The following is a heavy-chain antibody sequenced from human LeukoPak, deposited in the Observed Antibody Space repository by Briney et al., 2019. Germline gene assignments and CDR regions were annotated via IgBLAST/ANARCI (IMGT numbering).Heavy chain of an antibody. Sequence: SETLSLTCTASGGSISSYYWSWIRQPPGKGLEWIGYIYYSGSTNYNPCLKSRATISVDTSKNQFSLKLSSVTAADTAVYYCARSDYVWGSYRPRQSDAFDIWGQGTMVTVSS. J-gene: IGHJ3*02. CDR2: IYYSGST. V-gene: IGHV4-59*12. D-gene: IGHD3-16*02. CDR3: ARSDYVWGSYRPRQSDAFDI. CDR1: GGSISSYY.